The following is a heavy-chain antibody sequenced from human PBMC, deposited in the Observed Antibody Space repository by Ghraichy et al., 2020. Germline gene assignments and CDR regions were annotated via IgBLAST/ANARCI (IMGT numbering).Heavy chain of an antibody. D-gene: IGHD1-1*01. V-gene: IGHV4-34*01. CDR2: INHSGST. Sequence: SETLSLTCTVYGGSFSGYYWSWIRQPPGRGLEWIAEINHSGSTNYNPSLKSRVTISVDTTKNKFFLKLSSVTAADTSVYYCSRGQRLRYNCLYYYGMDVWGQGTTVTVSS. CDR1: GGSFSGYY. CDR3: SRGQRLRYNCLYYYGMDV. J-gene: IGHJ6*02.